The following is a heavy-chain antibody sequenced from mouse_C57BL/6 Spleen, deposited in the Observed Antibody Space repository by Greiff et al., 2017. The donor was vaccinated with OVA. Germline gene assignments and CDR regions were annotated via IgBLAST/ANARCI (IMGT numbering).Heavy chain of an antibody. CDR1: GYTFTSYW. CDR3: AIAYYSTTWFAY. CDR2: IHPSDSDT. Sequence: QVHVKQPGAELVKPGASVKVSCKASGYTFTSYWMHWVKQRPGQGLEWIGRIHPSDSDTNYNQKFKGKATLTVDKSSSKAYMQLSSLTSEDSAVYYCAIAYYSTTWFAYWGQGTLVTVSA. V-gene: IGHV1-74*01. D-gene: IGHD2-5*01. J-gene: IGHJ3*01.